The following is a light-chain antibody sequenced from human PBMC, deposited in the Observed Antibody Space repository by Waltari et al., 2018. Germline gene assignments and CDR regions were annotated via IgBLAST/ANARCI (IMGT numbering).Light chain of an antibody. CDR2: NTN. CDR3: LLYHGDAQWV. V-gene: IGLV7-43*01. J-gene: IGLJ3*02. CDR1: TGPVIVITN. Sequence: QTVLAQHPPFIVSPGGTAPPPCSPSTGPVIVITNPTWFQQKPGQAPRSLIYNTNKNHPWTPARFSGSLLGGKAALTLSGAQPEDEAEYYCLLYHGDAQWVFCGGTKLTVL.